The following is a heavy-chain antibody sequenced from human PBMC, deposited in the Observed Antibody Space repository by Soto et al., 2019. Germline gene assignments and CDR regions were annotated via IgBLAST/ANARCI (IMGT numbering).Heavy chain of an antibody. V-gene: IGHV3-73*01. CDR1: GLTFSDSA. CDR3: TRTKNELRFYSYYGMDV. CDR2: IRSKTNNYAT. J-gene: IGHJ6*02. Sequence: PGGSLRLSCAASGLTFSDSAIHWVRQASGKGLEWVGRIRSKTNNYATTYAASVKGRFTISRDDSKNTAYLQMNSLKTEDTAVYYCTRTKNELRFYSYYGMDVWGQGTTVTVSS. D-gene: IGHD5-12*01.